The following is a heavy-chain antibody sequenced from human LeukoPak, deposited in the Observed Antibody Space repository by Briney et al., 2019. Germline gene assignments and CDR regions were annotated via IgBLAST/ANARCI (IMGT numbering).Heavy chain of an antibody. CDR1: GYTFTSYY. CDR2: ISAYNGNT. J-gene: IGHJ5*02. D-gene: IGHD2-15*01. Sequence: ASVKVSCKASGYTFTSYYMHWVRQAPGQGLEWMGWISAYNGNTNYAQKLQGRVTMTTDTSTSTAYMELRSLRSDDTAVYYCARAYCSGGSCYTNWFDPWGQGTLVTVSS. CDR3: ARAYCSGGSCYTNWFDP. V-gene: IGHV1-18*04.